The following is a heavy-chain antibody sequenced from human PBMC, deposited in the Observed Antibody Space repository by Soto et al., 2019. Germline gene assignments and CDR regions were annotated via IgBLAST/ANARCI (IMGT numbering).Heavy chain of an antibody. V-gene: IGHV5-51*01. J-gene: IGHJ4*02. CDR1: GYSFTSYW. D-gene: IGHD3-10*01. CDR2: IYPGDSDT. CDR3: ARLLLWFGGPNYFDY. Sequence: PGESLKISCKGSGYSFTSYWIGWVRQMPGKGLEWMGIIYPGDSDTRYSPSFQGQVTVSADKSISTAYLQWSSLKASDTAMYYCARLLLWFGGPNYFDYWGQGTLVTVSS.